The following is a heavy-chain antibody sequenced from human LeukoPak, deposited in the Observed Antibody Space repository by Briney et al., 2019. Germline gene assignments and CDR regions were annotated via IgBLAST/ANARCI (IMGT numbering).Heavy chain of an antibody. CDR1: GGSISSYY. J-gene: IGHJ6*04. Sequence: SETLSLTCTVSGGSISSYYWSWIRQPPGKGLEWIGYIYYSGSTNYNPSLKSRVTISVDTSKNQFSLKLSSVTAADTAVYYFARVWLEAKDGWGKGTTVTISS. D-gene: IGHD5-12*01. V-gene: IGHV4-59*01. CDR3: ARVWLEAKDG. CDR2: IYYSGST.